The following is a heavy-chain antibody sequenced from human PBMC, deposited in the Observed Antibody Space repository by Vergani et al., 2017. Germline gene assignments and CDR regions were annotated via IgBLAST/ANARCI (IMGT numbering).Heavy chain of an antibody. CDR1: GGSISSGSYY. CDR3: SREPWLPKDAFDI. CDR2: IYTSGST. D-gene: IGHD5-12*01. Sequence: QVQLQESGPGLVKTSQTLSLTCSVAGGSISSGSYYWSLIRPPAGKGLQWIGRIYTSGSTNYHPSLKSRVTISVDTSKNPFSLKLSSVTAADTAVYYCSREPWLPKDAFDIWGQGTMVTVSS. V-gene: IGHV4-61*02. J-gene: IGHJ3*02.